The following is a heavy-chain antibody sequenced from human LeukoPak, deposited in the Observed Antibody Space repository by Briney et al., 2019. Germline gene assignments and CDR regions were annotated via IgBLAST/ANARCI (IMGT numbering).Heavy chain of an antibody. CDR1: GFTFSSYA. J-gene: IGHJ4*02. D-gene: IGHD6-19*01. Sequence: PGGSLRLSCAASGFTFSSYAMSWVRQAPGKGLEWVSAISGSGGSTYYADSVKGRFTISRDNAKNSLYLQMNSLRAEDTALYYCAKDLGGWYQVIDYWGQGTLVTVSS. CDR2: ISGSGGST. CDR3: AKDLGGWYQVIDY. V-gene: IGHV3-23*01.